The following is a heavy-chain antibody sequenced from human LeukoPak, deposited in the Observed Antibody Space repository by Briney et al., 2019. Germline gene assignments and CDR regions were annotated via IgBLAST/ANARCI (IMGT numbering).Heavy chain of an antibody. D-gene: IGHD2-15*01. J-gene: IGHJ4*02. CDR3: ARVMPELGYCSGGSCYAFDY. Sequence: KSSETLSLTCTVSGGSISSSSYYWGWIRQPPGKGLEWIGSIYYSGSTYYNPSLKSRVTISVDTSKNQFSLKLSSVTAADTAVYYCARVMPELGYCSGGSCYAFDYWGQGTLVTVSS. CDR1: GGSISSSSYY. V-gene: IGHV4-39*07. CDR2: IYYSGST.